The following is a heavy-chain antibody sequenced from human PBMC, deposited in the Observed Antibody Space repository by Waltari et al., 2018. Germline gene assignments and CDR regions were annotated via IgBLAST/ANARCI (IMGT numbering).Heavy chain of an antibody. Sequence: QLQLQESGPGLVKPSETLSLTCTVSGGSISSSSYYWGWIRQPPGKGLEWIGSIYYRGGTHHNPAPKGRVTISVKTAKNQFSLKLSSVTAADTAVYYCARRHTIFGVVNWFDPWGQGTLVTVSS. CDR2: IYYRGGT. V-gene: IGHV4-39*07. J-gene: IGHJ5*02. D-gene: IGHD3-3*01. CDR3: ARRHTIFGVVNWFDP. CDR1: GGSISSSSYY.